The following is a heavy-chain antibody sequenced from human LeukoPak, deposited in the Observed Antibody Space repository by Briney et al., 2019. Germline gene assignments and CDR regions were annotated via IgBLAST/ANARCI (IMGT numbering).Heavy chain of an antibody. CDR1: GYSFTSYW. J-gene: IGHJ6*03. CDR3: ARLDPPVVPAAHYYYYYYMDV. D-gene: IGHD2-2*01. V-gene: IGHV5-51*01. CDR2: IYPGDSDT. Sequence: GESLKISCKGSGYSFTSYWIGWVRQMPGKGLEWMGIIYPGDSDTRYSPSFQGQVTISADKSISTAYLQWSSLKASDTAMYYCARLDPPVVPAAHYYYYYYMDVWGKGTTVTVSS.